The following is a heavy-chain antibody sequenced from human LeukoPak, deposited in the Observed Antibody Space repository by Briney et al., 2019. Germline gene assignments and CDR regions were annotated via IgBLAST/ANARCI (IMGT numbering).Heavy chain of an antibody. CDR3: ARRLLRYFDWPPKNFDY. CDR1: GYTFSGHY. D-gene: IGHD3-9*01. J-gene: IGHJ4*02. CDR2: INAESGET. V-gene: IGHV1-2*02. Sequence: ASVKVSCKASGYTFSGHYMHWIRQAPGQGLEWMGWINAESGETKYAQKFQGRVTMTRDTSISTAYMELRGLRFDDTAVYYCARRLLRYFDWPPKNFDYWGQGTLVTVSS.